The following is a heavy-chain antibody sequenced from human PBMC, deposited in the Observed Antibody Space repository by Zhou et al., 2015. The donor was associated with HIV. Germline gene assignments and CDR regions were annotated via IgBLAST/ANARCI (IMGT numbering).Heavy chain of an antibody. J-gene: IGHJ3*02. CDR2: IIPLFGTT. Sequence: QVQLVQSGAEVKKPGSSVKVSCKASGGTFSSYGINWVRQAPGQGLEWMGEIIPLFGTTNYAQKFQDRVTITADEATSTSYMELSSLRSEDMAVYYCARQLVGFRERDAFDIWGQGTMVTVSS. CDR1: GGTFSSYG. D-gene: IGHD3-10*01. CDR3: ARQLVGFRERDAFDI. V-gene: IGHV1-69*01.